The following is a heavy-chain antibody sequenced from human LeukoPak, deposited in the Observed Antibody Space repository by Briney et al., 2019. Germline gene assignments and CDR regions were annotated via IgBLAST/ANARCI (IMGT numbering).Heavy chain of an antibody. V-gene: IGHV4-61*01. Sequence: SETLSLTCTVSGGSISSSSYYWSWIRQPPGKGLEWIGYIYYSGSTNYNPSLKSRVTISVDTSKNQFSLKLSSVTAADTAVYYCARGPLGRWVTIDYWGQGALVTVSS. D-gene: IGHD4-23*01. J-gene: IGHJ4*02. CDR1: GGSISSSSYY. CDR2: IYYSGST. CDR3: ARGPLGRWVTIDY.